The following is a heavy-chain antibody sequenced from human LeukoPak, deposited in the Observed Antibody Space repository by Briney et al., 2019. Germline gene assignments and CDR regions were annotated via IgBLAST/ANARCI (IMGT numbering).Heavy chain of an antibody. J-gene: IGHJ5*02. CDR3: VRVVVVSATLKDWFDP. CDR2: IYHSGTT. D-gene: IGHD2-15*01. V-gene: IGHV4-4*02. CDR1: GGSISSNNW. Sequence: PSGTLSLTCAVSGGSISSNNWWGWVRQPPGKGLEWIGEIYHSGTTNYNPSLKSRVTISLDKSKNHFSLKLTSVTAADTAVYYCVRVVVVSATLKDWFDPWGQGILVTVSS.